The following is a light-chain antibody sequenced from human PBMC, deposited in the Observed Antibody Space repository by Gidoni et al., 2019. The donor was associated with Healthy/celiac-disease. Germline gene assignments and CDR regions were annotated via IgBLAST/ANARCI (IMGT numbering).Light chain of an antibody. J-gene: IGKJ1*01. CDR3: RQSYSTPRT. V-gene: IGKV1-39*01. Sequence: DIQMTQVPSSLAASVGDRVTITRRASQSISSYLNWYQQKPGKAPKLLIYAASSLQSGVPSRFSGSGSGPAFTLTISSLQPADFATYYCRQSYSTPRTFGQGTKVEIK. CDR2: AAS. CDR1: QSISSY.